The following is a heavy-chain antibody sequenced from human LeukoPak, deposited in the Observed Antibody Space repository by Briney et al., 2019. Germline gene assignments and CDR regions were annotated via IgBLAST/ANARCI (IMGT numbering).Heavy chain of an antibody. J-gene: IGHJ4*02. Sequence: PGGSLRLSCVASGFTFSSYEMNWVRQAPGKWLEWISYISSSGTTIYYADSVKGRFTISRDNAKNSLYLQMNSLRAEDTAVYYCARDREGYYTDYWGQGTLVTVSS. CDR2: ISSSGTTI. D-gene: IGHD3-22*01. V-gene: IGHV3-48*03. CDR3: ARDREGYYTDY. CDR1: GFTFSSYE.